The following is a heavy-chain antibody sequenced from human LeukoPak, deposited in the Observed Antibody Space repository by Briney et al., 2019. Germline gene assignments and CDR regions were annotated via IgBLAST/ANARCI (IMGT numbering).Heavy chain of an antibody. V-gene: IGHV1-18*01. J-gene: IGHJ4*02. CDR2: ISAYNGNT. Sequence: ASVKVSCKAPGYTFTSYGISWVRQAPGQGLEWMGWISAYNGNTNYAQKLQGRVTMTTDTSTSTAYMELRSLRSDDTAVYYCARVEDSPSGSYPNDYWGQGTLVTVSS. CDR1: GYTFTSYG. D-gene: IGHD1-26*01. CDR3: ARVEDSPSGSYPNDY.